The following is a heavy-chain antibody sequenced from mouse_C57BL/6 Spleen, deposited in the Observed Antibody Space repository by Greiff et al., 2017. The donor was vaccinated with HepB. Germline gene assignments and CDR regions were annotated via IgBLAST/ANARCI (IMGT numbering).Heavy chain of an antibody. D-gene: IGHD2-5*01. J-gene: IGHJ4*01. CDR2: ISDGGSYT. CDR1: GFTFSSYA. V-gene: IGHV5-4*01. CDR3: ARDPPPYYSNVMDY. Sequence: EVKLMESGGGLVKPGGSLKLSCAASGFTFSSYAMSWVRQTPEKRLEWVATISDGGSYTYYPDNVKGRFTISRDNAKNNLYLQMSHLKSEDTAMYYCARDPPPYYSNVMDYWGQGTSVTVSS.